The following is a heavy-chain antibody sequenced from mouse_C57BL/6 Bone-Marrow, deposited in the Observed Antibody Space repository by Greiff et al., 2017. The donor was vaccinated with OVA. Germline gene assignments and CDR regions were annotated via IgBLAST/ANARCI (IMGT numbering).Heavy chain of an antibody. Sequence: DVKLVESGGGLVKPGGSLKLSCAASGFTFSSYAMSWVRQTPEKRLEWVATISDGGSYTYYPDNVKGRFTISRDNAENNLYLQMSHLKSEDTAMYYCARDEDYYAMDDWGQGTSVTGSS. CDR3: ARDEDYYAMDD. CDR1: GFTFSSYA. J-gene: IGHJ4*01. CDR2: ISDGGSYT. V-gene: IGHV5-4*01.